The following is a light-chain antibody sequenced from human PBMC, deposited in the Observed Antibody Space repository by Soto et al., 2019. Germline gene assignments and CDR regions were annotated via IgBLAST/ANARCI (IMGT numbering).Light chain of an antibody. Sequence: EIVLTQSPGTLSLSPGERATLSCRASQSVASNYLAWYQLKPGQAPRRLIYGASSRATGIPDRFGGSGSGTDFTLTISRLEPEDSAVYFCQQYGDSPETFGQGTKVEIK. CDR3: QQYGDSPET. CDR1: QSVASNY. CDR2: GAS. J-gene: IGKJ1*01. V-gene: IGKV3-20*01.